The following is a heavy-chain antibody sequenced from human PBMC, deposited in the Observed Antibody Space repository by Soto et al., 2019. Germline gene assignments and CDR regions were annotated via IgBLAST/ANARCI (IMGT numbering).Heavy chain of an antibody. D-gene: IGHD5-18*01. J-gene: IGHJ6*02. CDR2: ISWNSGSI. CDR3: AKDSGYPRHHYYYGMDV. Sequence: PGGSLRLSCAASGFTFDDYAMHWVRQAPGKGLEWVSGISWNSGSIGYADSVKGRFTISRDNAKNSLYLQMNSLRAEDTALYYCAKDSGYPRHHYYYGMDVWGQGTTVTVS. V-gene: IGHV3-9*01. CDR1: GFTFDDYA.